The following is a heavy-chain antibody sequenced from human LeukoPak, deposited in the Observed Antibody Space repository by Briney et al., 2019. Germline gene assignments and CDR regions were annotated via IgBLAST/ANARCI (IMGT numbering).Heavy chain of an antibody. D-gene: IGHD3-22*01. CDR3: ARALHDSSGYYFDY. V-gene: IGHV3-30*04. J-gene: IGHJ4*02. CDR2: ISYDGSNE. Sequence: PGGSLRLSCAASGFTFSSYEMNWVRQAPGKGLEWVAIISYDGSNEYYADSVKGRFTISRDNSKNTLFLQMNSLRAEDTAVYYCARALHDSSGYYFDYWGQGTLVTVSS. CDR1: GFTFSSYE.